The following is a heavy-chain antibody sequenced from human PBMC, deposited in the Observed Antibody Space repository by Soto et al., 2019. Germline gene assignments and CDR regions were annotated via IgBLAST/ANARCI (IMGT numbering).Heavy chain of an antibody. CDR1: GFPCSMFA. Sequence: EVQVLESGGGSVQPGGSLRLSWAASGFPCSMFAMNWVRQAPGKGLEWVSGIRGSGGGTYYADSVKGRFTISRDDSRNMLYLEMNTLRGEDTAVYYCAKASGRVHYGMHVWGQGTTVTVSS. J-gene: IGHJ6*02. V-gene: IGHV3-23*01. D-gene: IGHD3-10*01. CDR3: AKASGRVHYGMHV. CDR2: IRGSGGGT.